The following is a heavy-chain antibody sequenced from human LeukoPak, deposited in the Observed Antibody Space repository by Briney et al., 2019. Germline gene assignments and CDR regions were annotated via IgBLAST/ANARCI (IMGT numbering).Heavy chain of an antibody. Sequence: GGSLRLSCAASGFTFSSSAMSWVRQAPGKGLEWVSTISGGGSNTYYAESVKGRFTISRDNSKKTMSLQMNTLRAEDTALYCCAKHRGDFTSSLFDYWGQGTLVTVSS. CDR3: AKHRGDFTSSLFDY. CDR2: ISGGGSNT. CDR1: GFTFSSSA. D-gene: IGHD3-10*01. J-gene: IGHJ4*02. V-gene: IGHV3-23*01.